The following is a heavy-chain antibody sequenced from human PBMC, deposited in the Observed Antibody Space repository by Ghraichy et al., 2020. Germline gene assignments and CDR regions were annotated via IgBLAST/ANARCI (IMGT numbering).Heavy chain of an antibody. CDR3: AREEEQWLVRKGAFDI. Sequence: GESLNISCAASGFTFSSCSMNWVRQAPGKGLEWVSYISSSSSTIYYADSVKGRFTISRDNAKNSLYLQMNSLRDEDTAVYYCAREEEQWLVRKGAFDIWGQGTLVTVSS. V-gene: IGHV3-48*02. D-gene: IGHD6-19*01. CDR1: GFTFSSCS. J-gene: IGHJ3*02. CDR2: ISSSSSTI.